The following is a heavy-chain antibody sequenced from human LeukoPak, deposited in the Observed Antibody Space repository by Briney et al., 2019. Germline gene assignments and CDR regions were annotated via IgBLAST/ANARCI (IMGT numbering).Heavy chain of an antibody. CDR1: GDSISSYY. D-gene: IGHD6-19*01. Sequence: SETLSLTCTDSGDSISSYYWSWLRQPPGKGLEWIGYIYYSGSTNYNPSLKSRVTISVDTSKNQFSLKLSSVTAADTAVYYCASEHSSGLDAFDIWGQGTMVTVSS. V-gene: IGHV4-59*01. CDR2: IYYSGST. CDR3: ASEHSSGLDAFDI. J-gene: IGHJ3*02.